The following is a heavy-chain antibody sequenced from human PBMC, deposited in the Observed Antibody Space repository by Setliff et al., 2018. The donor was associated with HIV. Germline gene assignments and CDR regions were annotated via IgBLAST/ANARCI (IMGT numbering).Heavy chain of an antibody. V-gene: IGHV4-61*02. J-gene: IGHJ3*02. Sequence: SETLSLTCTVSGGSISSGSYYWSWIRQPAGKGLEWIGRIYTSGSTNYNPSLKSRVTISVDTSKNLFSLKMSSVTAADTAIYYCARGSSGSDRTEYDDAFDIWGQGTVVTVSS. CDR1: GGSISSGSYY. CDR2: IYTSGST. D-gene: IGHD3-22*01. CDR3: ARGSSGSDRTEYDDAFDI.